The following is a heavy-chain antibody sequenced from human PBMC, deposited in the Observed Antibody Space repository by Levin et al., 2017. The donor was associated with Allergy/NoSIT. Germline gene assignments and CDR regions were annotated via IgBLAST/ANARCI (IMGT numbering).Heavy chain of an antibody. V-gene: IGHV4-59*01. D-gene: IGHD2/OR15-2a*01. CDR3: ARDRNHFDS. CDR2: IYYSGST. Sequence: PSETLSLTCSVSGDSISSYYWSWIRQPPGKGLEWIGHIYYSGSTNYNPSLKSRVTISVDTSRTRFSLKLSSVTAADTAVYYCARDRNHFDSWGQGTLVTVSS. J-gene: IGHJ4*02. CDR1: GDSISSYY.